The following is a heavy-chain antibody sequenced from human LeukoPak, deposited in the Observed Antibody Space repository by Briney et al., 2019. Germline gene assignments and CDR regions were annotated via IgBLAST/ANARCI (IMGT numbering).Heavy chain of an antibody. D-gene: IGHD6-6*01. CDR2: ISGSANTR. CDR3: ARRRSSDYFDS. V-gene: IGHV3-11*04. CDR1: GFSFSDYY. Sequence: PGGSLRLSCAASGFSFSDYYMSWIRQAPGKGLEWVSHISGSANTRSDADSVRGRLVISRDNAKKSVYLQMNSLRVEDTAIYFCARRRSSDYFDSWGQGTLVTVSS. J-gene: IGHJ4*02.